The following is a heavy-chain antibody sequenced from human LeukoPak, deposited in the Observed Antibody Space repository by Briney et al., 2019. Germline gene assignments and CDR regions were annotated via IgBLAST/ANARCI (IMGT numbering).Heavy chain of an antibody. Sequence: SETLSLTCGVHGGSFSAFYWIWIRQPPGKGLEWIGEINQSGTTTYNPSLMSRVSISVDTSKNQFSLRLTSVTAAVTAVYYCATSEWDSVGAYYDYGMDVWGQGTTVTVSS. V-gene: IGHV4-34*01. CDR1: GGSFSAFY. J-gene: IGHJ6*02. D-gene: IGHD1-26*01. CDR3: ATSEWDSVGAYYDYGMDV. CDR2: INQSGTT.